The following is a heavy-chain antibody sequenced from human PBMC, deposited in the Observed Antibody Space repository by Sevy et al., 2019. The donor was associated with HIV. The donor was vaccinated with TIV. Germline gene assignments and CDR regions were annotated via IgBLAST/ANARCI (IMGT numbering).Heavy chain of an antibody. CDR1: GFTFSSYG. CDR3: ARWGSGSYSGDYYYYGMDV. CDR2: IRYDGSNK. D-gene: IGHD3-10*01. Sequence: GGSLRLSCAASGFTFSSYGMHWVRQAPGKGLEWVAFIRYDGSNKYYADSVKGRFTISRDNSKNTLYLKMNSLRAEDTAVYYCARWGSGSYSGDYYYYGMDVWGQGTTVTVS. J-gene: IGHJ6*02. V-gene: IGHV3-30*02.